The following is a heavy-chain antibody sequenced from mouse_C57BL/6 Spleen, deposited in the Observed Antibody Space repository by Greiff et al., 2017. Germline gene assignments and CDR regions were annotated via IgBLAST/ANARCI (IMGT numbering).Heavy chain of an antibody. CDR3: ARGGITTVVATSPSYYAMDY. Sequence: VQLQQSGAELVKPGASVKISCKASGYAFSSYWMNWVKQRPGKGLEWIGQIYPGDGDTNYNGKFKGKATLTADKSSNTAYMQLSSLTSEDSAVYFCARGGITTVVATSPSYYAMDYWGQGTSVTVSS. D-gene: IGHD1-1*01. CDR1: GYAFSSYW. J-gene: IGHJ4*01. CDR2: IYPGDGDT. V-gene: IGHV1-80*01.